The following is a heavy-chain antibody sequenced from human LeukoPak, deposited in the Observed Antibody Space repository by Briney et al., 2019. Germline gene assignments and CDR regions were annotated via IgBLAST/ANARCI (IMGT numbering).Heavy chain of an antibody. CDR3: ASLLRDILPFFDY. CDR2: ISSHSGTI. CDR1: GLTFSTYS. Sequence: PGGSLRLSCAASGLTFSTYSMNWVRQAPGKGLEWVSYISSHSGTIYYADSVKGRFTISRDNAKNSLFLQMDSLRAEDTAVYYCASLLRDILPFFDYWGQGTLVTVSS. J-gene: IGHJ4*02. V-gene: IGHV3-48*01.